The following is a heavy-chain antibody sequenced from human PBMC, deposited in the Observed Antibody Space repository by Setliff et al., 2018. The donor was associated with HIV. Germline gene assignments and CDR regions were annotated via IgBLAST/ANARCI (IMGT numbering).Heavy chain of an antibody. D-gene: IGHD3-10*01. CDR1: GFIFTDYW. CDR2: IHKNGQSEK. Sequence: GGSLRLSCAASGFIFTDYWMSWVRQAPGKGLEWVANIHKNGQSEKYYVDSVKGRFTISRDNTQNLVFLDMNSLRVEDTAVYYSAGSRGYFVKADWGQGTLVTVSS. V-gene: IGHV3-7*01. J-gene: IGHJ4*02. CDR3: AGSRGYFVKAD.